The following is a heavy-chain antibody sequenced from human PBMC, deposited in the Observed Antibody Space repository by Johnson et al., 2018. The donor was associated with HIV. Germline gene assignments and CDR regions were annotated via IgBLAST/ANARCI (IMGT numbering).Heavy chain of an antibody. V-gene: IGHV3-66*01. Sequence: VQLVESGGGLVQPGGSLRLSCAASGFTVSSNYMSWVRQAPGKGLEWVSVIYSGGSTYYADSVKGRFTISRDNSKNTLYLQMNSLRAEDTAVYYCVRVVVVTAKGAFDIWGQGTMVTVSS. CDR3: VRVVVVTAKGAFDI. D-gene: IGHD2-21*02. CDR1: GFTVSSNY. CDR2: IYSGGST. J-gene: IGHJ3*02.